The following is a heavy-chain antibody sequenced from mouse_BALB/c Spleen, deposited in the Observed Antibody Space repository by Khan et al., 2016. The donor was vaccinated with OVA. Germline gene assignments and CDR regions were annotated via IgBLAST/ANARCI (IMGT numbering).Heavy chain of an antibody. V-gene: IGHV9-3-1*01. CDR3: ARPPYFSYTLDH. J-gene: IGHJ4*01. Sequence: QIQLVQSGPELKKPGETVKISCKAPGYTFTNYGMNWVKQSPGKALKWMGWINTYTGEPTYADDFKGRFAFSLETSASTAYLQINNLKNEDTATYFCARPPYFSYTLDHWGQGTSVTVSS. D-gene: IGHD2-10*01. CDR1: GYTFTNYG. CDR2: INTYTGEP.